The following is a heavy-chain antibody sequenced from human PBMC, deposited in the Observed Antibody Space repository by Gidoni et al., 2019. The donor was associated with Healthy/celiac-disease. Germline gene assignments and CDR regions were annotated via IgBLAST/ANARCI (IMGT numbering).Heavy chain of an antibody. CDR2: IIPIFGTA. CDR3: ARDEAGGYSYGYGSAFDI. J-gene: IGHJ3*02. CDR1: GGPFSSYA. V-gene: IGHV1-69*01. D-gene: IGHD5-18*01. Sequence: QVQLVQSGAEVKKPGSSLKVSCMAYGGPFSSYAISWVRQAPGQWLEWMGGIIPIFGTANYAQKYQGRVTITADESSSTAYMELSSLRSEDTAVYYCARDEAGGYSYGYGSAFDIWGQGTMVTVSS.